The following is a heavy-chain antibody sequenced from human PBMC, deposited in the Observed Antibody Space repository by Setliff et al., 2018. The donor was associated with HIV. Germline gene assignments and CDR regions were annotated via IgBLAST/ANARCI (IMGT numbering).Heavy chain of an antibody. D-gene: IGHD6-19*01. J-gene: IGHJ6*03. CDR2: ITHSGST. V-gene: IGHV4-34*01. Sequence: SETLSLTCAVYGGSFSGYYWTWIRQPPGKGLEWIGEITHSGSTNYNPSLETRVTISVDTSKNQFSLKLISVTAADTAVYYCATGVAGLQYYYYYMDVWGKGTTVTVSS. CDR3: ATGVAGLQYYYYYMDV. CDR1: GGSFSGYY.